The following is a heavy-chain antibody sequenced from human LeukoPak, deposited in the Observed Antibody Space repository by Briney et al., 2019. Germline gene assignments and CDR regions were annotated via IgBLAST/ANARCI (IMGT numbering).Heavy chain of an antibody. Sequence: SETLSLTCSVSGASVSTTAYCWNWIRQPAGEGLECIGRSCASGNTHYNPSLKSRVTMSLGTSKNQFSLTMDSVTAADSAVYFCASYREAYDLYPHGLDVWGRGTVGSVSS. D-gene: IGHD5-24*01. CDR1: GASVSTTAYC. J-gene: IGHJ3*01. CDR2: SCASGNT. V-gene: IGHV4-61*02. CDR3: ASYREAYDLYPHGLDV.